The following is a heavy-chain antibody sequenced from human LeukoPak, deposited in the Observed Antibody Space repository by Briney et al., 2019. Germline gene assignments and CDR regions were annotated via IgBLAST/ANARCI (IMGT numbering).Heavy chain of an antibody. CDR1: KFTFSHYG. CDR3: AKDAQRGFDYSNSLEY. V-gene: IGHV3-33*06. J-gene: IGHJ4*02. D-gene: IGHD4-11*01. CDR2: IWNDGSNK. Sequence: PRGSLRHSCAASKFTFSHYGMHWVRQAPGKGLEWVAVIWNDGSNKYYSDSVKGRFTVSRDNSKNTVYLQMNNLRVDDTGVYYCAKDAQRGFDYSNSLEYWGRGTLVTVSS.